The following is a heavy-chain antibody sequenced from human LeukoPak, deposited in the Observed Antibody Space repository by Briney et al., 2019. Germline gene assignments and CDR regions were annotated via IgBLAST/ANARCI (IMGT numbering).Heavy chain of an antibody. V-gene: IGHV3-74*01. CDR1: GFTFSTYW. CDR3: ATSRTFDY. CDR2: INSDGSST. Sequence: GGSLRLSCAASGFTFSTYWMHWVRQSPGKGLVWVSGINSDGSSTSYADSVKGRFTISRDNAKNTVYLQMNSLRAEDTAVYHCATSRTFDYWGQGTLVTVSS. J-gene: IGHJ4*02.